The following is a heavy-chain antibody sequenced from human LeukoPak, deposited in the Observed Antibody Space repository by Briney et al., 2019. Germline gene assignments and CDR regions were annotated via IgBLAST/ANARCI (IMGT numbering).Heavy chain of an antibody. V-gene: IGHV1-8*03. D-gene: IGHD3-22*01. CDR3: ARLSHLSYYYDSSDIWYFEL. Sequence: ASVKVSCKASGYTFTSYDINWVRQATGQGLEWMGWMNPNSGNTGYAQKFQGRVTITRNTSISTAYMELSSLRSEDTAVYYCARLSHLSYYYDSSDIWYFELWGRGTLVTVSS. CDR1: GYTFTSYD. CDR2: MNPNSGNT. J-gene: IGHJ2*01.